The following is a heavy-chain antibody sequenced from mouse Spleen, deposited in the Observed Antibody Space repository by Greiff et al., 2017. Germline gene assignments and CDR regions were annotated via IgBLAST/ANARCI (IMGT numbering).Heavy chain of an antibody. V-gene: IGHV14-4*01. CDR1: GFNIKDDY. D-gene: IGHD2-2*01. CDR2: IDPENGDT. Sequence: EVKLQESGAELVRPGASVKLSCTASGFNIKDDYMHWVKQRPEQGLEWIGWIDPENGDTEYASKFQGKATITADTSSNTAYLQLSSLTSEDTAVYYCTTWGLRQGRFDYWGQGTTLTVSS. J-gene: IGHJ2*01. CDR3: TTWGLRQGRFDY.